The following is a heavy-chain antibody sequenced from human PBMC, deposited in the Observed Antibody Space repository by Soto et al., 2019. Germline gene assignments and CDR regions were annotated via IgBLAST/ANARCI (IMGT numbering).Heavy chain of an antibody. CDR1: GGTFSSYT. CDR3: ARDSVAAAGTQWFDP. V-gene: IGHV1-69*08. J-gene: IGHJ5*02. Sequence: QVQLVQSGAEVKKPGSSVKVSCKASGGTFSSYTISWVRQAPGQGLEWMGGIIPILGIANYAQKFQGRVTSAADKSTSTAYRELRSLRSEDTAVYYCARDSVAAAGTQWFDPWGQGTLVTVSS. CDR2: IIPILGIA. D-gene: IGHD6-13*01.